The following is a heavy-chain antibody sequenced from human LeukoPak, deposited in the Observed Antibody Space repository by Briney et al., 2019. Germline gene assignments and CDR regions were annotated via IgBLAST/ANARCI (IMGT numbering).Heavy chain of an antibody. CDR1: GFTFSDYW. CDR3: VRDAYSDTSES. V-gene: IGHV3-7*01. D-gene: IGHD5-18*01. CDR2: LRPDGSDK. Sequence: PGGSLRLSCAASGFTFSDYWMTWVRQAPGKGLEWVANLRPDGSDKYYVNSVRGRFTISRDNARNLVYLQMNSLRAEDTAVYYCVRDAYSDTSESWGQGTLVTVSS. J-gene: IGHJ5*02.